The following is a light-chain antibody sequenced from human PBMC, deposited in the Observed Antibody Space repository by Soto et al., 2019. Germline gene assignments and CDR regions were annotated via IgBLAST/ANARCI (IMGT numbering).Light chain of an antibody. J-gene: IGKJ4*01. CDR2: WAS. CDR3: QQYYRPPLT. CDR1: QTVFYSSNNKNY. Sequence: DIVMSQSPDSLAVSLGEGATINCKSSQTVFYSSNNKNYLAWYQQKPGQPPQLLIYWASTRESGVPDRFSGSGSGTDFTLTISSLQAEDVAVYYCQQYYRPPLTFGGGTRVEIK. V-gene: IGKV4-1*01.